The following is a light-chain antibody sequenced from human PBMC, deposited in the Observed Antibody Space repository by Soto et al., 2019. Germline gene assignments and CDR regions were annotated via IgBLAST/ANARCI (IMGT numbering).Light chain of an antibody. CDR3: LQDYNYPWT. Sequence: AIQMTQSPSSLSASVGDRVTITCRASQSIRNDLGWYQQKPGKAPKLLIYAASSLQSGVPSRFSGSGSGTDFTLPISSLQPEDFATYYCLQDYNYPWTFGQGTKVEIK. J-gene: IGKJ1*01. CDR1: QSIRND. V-gene: IGKV1-6*01. CDR2: AAS.